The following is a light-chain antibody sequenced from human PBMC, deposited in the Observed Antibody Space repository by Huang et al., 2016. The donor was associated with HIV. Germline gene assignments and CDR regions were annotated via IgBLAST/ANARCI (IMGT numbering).Light chain of an antibody. CDR2: GAA. J-gene: IGKJ4*01. V-gene: IGKV3-20*01. Sequence: EIMLTQSPGTLSLSPGERATLSCRARQSISSGYLAWYQQNIGLAPRLLIYGAARRATGGADRFSGSGSGTDYTLPISRLEPEDYAVYHCHQYGSSPPGTFGGGTKVEIK. CDR3: HQYGSSPPGT. CDR1: QSISSGY.